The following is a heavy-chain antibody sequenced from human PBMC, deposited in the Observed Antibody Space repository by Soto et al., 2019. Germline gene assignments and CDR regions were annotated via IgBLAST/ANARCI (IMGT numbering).Heavy chain of an antibody. D-gene: IGHD6-6*01. V-gene: IGHV4-34*01. Sequence: SETLSLTCPVSGWPFSDYYWSWIRQPPGKGLEWIGEINHSGSTNYNPSLKSRVTISVDTSKSQFSLKLSSVTAADTAVYYCARTSRFEYWGQGTLVTVS. CDR1: GWPFSDYY. CDR2: INHSGST. CDR3: ARTSRFEY. J-gene: IGHJ4*02.